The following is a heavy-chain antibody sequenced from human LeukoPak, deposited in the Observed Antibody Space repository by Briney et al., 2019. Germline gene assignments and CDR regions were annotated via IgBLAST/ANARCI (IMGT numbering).Heavy chain of an antibody. D-gene: IGHD3-16*01. CDR2: ISSSGGTI. J-gene: IGHJ6*03. CDR1: GFSFSDFH. Sequence: GGSLRLSCAASGFSFSDFHMTWIRQAPGKGLEWAAYISSSGGTIHYADSVKGRFTISRDDAKKSVYLQLNSLRIEDTGVYYCATRRGGYFYYMDVWGNGTTVTVSS. CDR3: ATRRGGYFYYMDV. V-gene: IGHV3-11*04.